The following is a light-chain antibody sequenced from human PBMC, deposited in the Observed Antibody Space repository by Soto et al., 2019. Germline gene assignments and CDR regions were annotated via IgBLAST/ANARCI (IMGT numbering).Light chain of an antibody. CDR3: QQYYSAPWT. Sequence: DIVMTQSPDSLAVSLGERATINCKSSQSVLYTSSNKNYLAWFQQRPGQPPKLLIHWASTRESGVPDRFSGSGSGTDFTLTISSLQADDVAVYYCQQYYSAPWTLGQGTKVEIK. V-gene: IGKV4-1*01. CDR2: WAS. CDR1: QSVLYTSSNKNY. J-gene: IGKJ1*01.